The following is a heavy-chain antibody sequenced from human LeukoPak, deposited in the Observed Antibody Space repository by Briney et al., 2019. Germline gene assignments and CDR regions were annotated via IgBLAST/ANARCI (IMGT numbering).Heavy chain of an antibody. J-gene: IGHJ4*02. Sequence: GGSLRLSCAASGFTFSSYAMHRVRQAPGKGLEWVAVISYDGSNKYYADSVKGRFTISRDNSKNTLYLQMNSLRAEDTAVYYCARPYYVWGSYRYKGTEYYFDYWGQGTLVTVSS. D-gene: IGHD3-16*02. CDR3: ARPYYVWGSYRYKGTEYYFDY. CDR1: GFTFSSYA. V-gene: IGHV3-30-3*01. CDR2: ISYDGSNK.